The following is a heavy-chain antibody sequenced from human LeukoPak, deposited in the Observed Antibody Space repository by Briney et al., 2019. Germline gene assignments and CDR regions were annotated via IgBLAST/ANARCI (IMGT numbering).Heavy chain of an antibody. J-gene: IGHJ4*02. V-gene: IGHV3-7*03. Sequence: GGSLRLSCATSGFTFSSYWMSWVRQAPGKGLEWVANIKQDGSEKHYVDAVKGRFTISRDNSKNTLYLQMNSLRAEDTAVYYCAKDLSYDRAHYFDYWGQGTLVTVSS. D-gene: IGHD3-22*01. CDR2: IKQDGSEK. CDR3: AKDLSYDRAHYFDY. CDR1: GFTFSSYW.